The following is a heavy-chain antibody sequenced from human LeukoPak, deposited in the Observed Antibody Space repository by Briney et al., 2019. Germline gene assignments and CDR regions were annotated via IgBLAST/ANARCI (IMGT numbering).Heavy chain of an antibody. CDR1: GGSISSYY. V-gene: IGHV4-59*01. Sequence: SETLSLTCTVSGGSISSYYWSWIRQPPGKGLEWIGYIYYSGSTNYNPSLKSRVTLSVDTSKNQFSLKLSSVTAADTAVYYCARESCSGGSCYSDYWGQGTLVTVSS. D-gene: IGHD2-15*01. J-gene: IGHJ4*02. CDR3: ARESCSGGSCYSDY. CDR2: IYYSGST.